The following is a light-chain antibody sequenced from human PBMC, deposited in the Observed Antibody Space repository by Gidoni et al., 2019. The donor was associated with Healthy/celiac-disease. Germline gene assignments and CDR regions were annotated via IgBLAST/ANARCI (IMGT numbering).Light chain of an antibody. J-gene: IGLJ2*01. CDR1: SSYVGSYNL. Sequence: QSALTQPSSVSGSPGQSITISCTGTSSYVGSYNLVSWYQQHPGKAPKLMIYEGSKRPSGVSNRFSGSKSGNTASLTISGLQAEDEADYYCCSYAGSSLVFGGGTKLTVL. V-gene: IGLV2-23*01. CDR3: CSYAGSSLV. CDR2: EGS.